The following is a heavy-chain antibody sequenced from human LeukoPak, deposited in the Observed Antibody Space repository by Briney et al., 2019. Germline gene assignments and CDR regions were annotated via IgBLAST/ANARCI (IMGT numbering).Heavy chain of an antibody. CDR3: ARDYGGNPGSPWFDP. D-gene: IGHD4-23*01. V-gene: IGHV1-69*13. J-gene: IGHJ5*02. CDR1: GGTFSSYA. Sequence: ASVKVSCKASGGTFSSYAISWVRQAPGQGLEWMGGIIPIFGTANYAQKFQGRVTITADESTSTAYMELSSLRSEDTAVYYCARDYGGNPGSPWFDPWGQGTLVTVSS. CDR2: IIPIFGTA.